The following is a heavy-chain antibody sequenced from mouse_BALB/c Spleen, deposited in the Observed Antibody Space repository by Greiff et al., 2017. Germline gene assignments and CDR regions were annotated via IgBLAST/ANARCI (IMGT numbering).Heavy chain of an antibody. CDR2: ISSGGST. CDR1: GFTFSSYA. CDR3: AREAYGYDGDPYFDY. D-gene: IGHD2-2*01. Sequence: EVQVVESGGGLVKPGGSLKLSCAASGFTFSSYAMSWVRQTPEKRLEWVASISSGGSTYYPDSVKGRFTISRDNARNILYLQMSSLRSEDTAMYYCAREAYGYDGDPYFDYWGQGTTLTVSS. J-gene: IGHJ2*01. V-gene: IGHV5-6-5*01.